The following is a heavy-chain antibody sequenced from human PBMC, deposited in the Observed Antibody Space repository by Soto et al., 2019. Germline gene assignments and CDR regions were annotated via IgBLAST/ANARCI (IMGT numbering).Heavy chain of an antibody. J-gene: IGHJ1*01. V-gene: IGHV1-18*01. CDR1: GYTFTSYG. D-gene: IGHD3-22*01. Sequence: QVQLVQSGAEVKKPGASVKVSCKASGYTFTSYGISWVRQAPGQGLEWMGWISAYNGNTNYAQKLQGRVTMTTDTSTSTAYMELRSLRPADTAVYSWARFLAKTYYYDSSVSIPPGPHWGQGTLVTVSS. CDR2: ISAYNGNT. CDR3: ARFLAKTYYYDSSVSIPPGPH.